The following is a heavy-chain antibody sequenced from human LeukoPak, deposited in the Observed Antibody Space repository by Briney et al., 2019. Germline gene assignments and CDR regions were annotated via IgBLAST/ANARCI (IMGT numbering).Heavy chain of an antibody. Sequence: GGSLRLSCAASGFTFSSYAMSWVRQAPGKGLEWVSAISGSGGSTYYADSVKGRFTISRDNSKNTLYLQMNSLRAEDTAVYYCAREVDIVVVPAVHFDYWGQGTLVTVTS. J-gene: IGHJ4*02. D-gene: IGHD2-2*01. CDR2: ISGSGGST. CDR3: AREVDIVVVPAVHFDY. V-gene: IGHV3-23*01. CDR1: GFTFSSYA.